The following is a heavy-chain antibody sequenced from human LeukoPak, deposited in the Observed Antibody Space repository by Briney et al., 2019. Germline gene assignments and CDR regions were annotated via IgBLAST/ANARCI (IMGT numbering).Heavy chain of an antibody. CDR2: LSGSGGNT. CDR1: GFTFSNYA. D-gene: IGHD6-13*01. CDR3: ARGLAAAGTPLYYGMDV. J-gene: IGHJ6*02. V-gene: IGHV3-23*01. Sequence: GGSLRLSCAASGFTFSNYAMAWVRQAPGKGLEWVSGLSGSGGNTYYADSVKGRFTISRDNAKNSLYLQMNSLRAEDTAVYYCARGLAAAGTPLYYGMDVWGQGTTVTVSS.